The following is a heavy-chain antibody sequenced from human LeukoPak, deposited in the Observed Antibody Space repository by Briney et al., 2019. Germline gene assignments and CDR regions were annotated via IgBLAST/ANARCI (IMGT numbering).Heavy chain of an antibody. CDR3: ARQESGSGNYLSYFDY. V-gene: IGHV4-59*08. Sequence: PSETLSLTCTVSGGSISNYYWSWIRQPPRKGLEWIAYIYYSGSTNYNPSLKSRVTISVDTSKNQFSLKLSSVTAADTAVYYCARQESGSGNYLSYFDYWGQGTLVTVSS. CDR2: IYYSGST. CDR1: GGSISNYY. J-gene: IGHJ4*02. D-gene: IGHD3-10*01.